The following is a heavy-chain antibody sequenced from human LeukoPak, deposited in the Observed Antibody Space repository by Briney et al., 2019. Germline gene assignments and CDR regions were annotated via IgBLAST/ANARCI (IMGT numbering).Heavy chain of an antibody. CDR1: GFTFSSYS. CDR2: ISSSSSTI. D-gene: IGHD1-26*01. Sequence: GGSLRLSCAASGFTFSSYSMNWVRQAPGKGLEWVSYISSSSSTIYYAGSVKGRFTISRDNAKSSLFLQMNSLRAEDTAVYYCARSRGSSGSYPFDYWGQGTLVTVSS. V-gene: IGHV3-48*01. J-gene: IGHJ4*02. CDR3: ARSRGSSGSYPFDY.